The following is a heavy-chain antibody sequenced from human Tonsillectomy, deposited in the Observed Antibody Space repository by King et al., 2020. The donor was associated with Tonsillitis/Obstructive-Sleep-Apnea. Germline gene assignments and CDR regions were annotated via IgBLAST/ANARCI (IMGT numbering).Heavy chain of an antibody. J-gene: IGHJ5*02. CDR1: GFTFSSDY. D-gene: IGHD1-20*01. Sequence: VQLVESGGGLVQPGGSLRLSCAASGFTFSSDYMYWVRQAPGKGLVWVSRISPDGRSTSYADSVKGRFTISRDNAKNTLYLQVNSLRAEDTAIYYCVSYNWKRNLSWGLGTLVTVSS. V-gene: IGHV3-74*01. CDR2: ISPDGRST. CDR3: VSYNWKRNLS.